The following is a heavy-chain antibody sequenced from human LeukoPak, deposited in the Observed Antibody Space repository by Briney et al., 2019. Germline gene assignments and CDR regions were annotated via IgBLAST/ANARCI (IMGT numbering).Heavy chain of an antibody. Sequence: GGSLRLSCAASGFTFSTSWMSWVRQAPGKGLEWVANIKHDGSEKNFVDSVKGRFTISGDNANNSLFLQINNVRDEDTATYYCAREGQYDFWSGLKWFDPWGQGTLVIVSS. D-gene: IGHD3-3*01. CDR2: IKHDGSEK. J-gene: IGHJ5*02. V-gene: IGHV3-7*01. CDR3: AREGQYDFWSGLKWFDP. CDR1: GFTFSTSW.